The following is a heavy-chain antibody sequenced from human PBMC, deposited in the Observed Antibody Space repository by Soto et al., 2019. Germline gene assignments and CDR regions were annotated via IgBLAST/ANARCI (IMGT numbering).Heavy chain of an antibody. CDR1: GFTFNSYW. CDR3: ARDRWGRYLVDC. J-gene: IGHJ4*02. V-gene: IGHV3-7*01. D-gene: IGHD3-9*01. Sequence: GGSLRLSCAASGFTFNSYWMTWVRQAPVKGLELVANINQDLSERXXVYSGSGXXTISIYNAKNXLYLEXNSLRDEDSAVYYCARDRWGRYLVDCWSQGTLVTVSS. CDR2: INQDLSER.